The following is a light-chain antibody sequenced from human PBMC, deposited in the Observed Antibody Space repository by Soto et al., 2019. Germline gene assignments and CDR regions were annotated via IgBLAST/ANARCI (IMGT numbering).Light chain of an antibody. CDR1: SGSIASNY. Sequence: NFLLTQPHSVSESPGKTVTISCTRSSGSIASNYVQWYQQRPGSAHTTLIYEDNQRPSGVPDRFSGSIDSSSNSAALTISGLKTADEADSYCQSYDSSKGVFGGGTKVTVL. V-gene: IGLV6-57*03. CDR2: EDN. J-gene: IGLJ2*01. CDR3: QSYDSSKGV.